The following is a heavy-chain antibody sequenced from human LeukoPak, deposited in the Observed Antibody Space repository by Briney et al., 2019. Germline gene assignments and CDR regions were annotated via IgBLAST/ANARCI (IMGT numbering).Heavy chain of an antibody. CDR2: ISSSSSYI. J-gene: IGHJ4*02. CDR3: ASEWEKADY. D-gene: IGHD1-26*01. V-gene: IGHV3-21*01. CDR1: ECTTSSYS. Sequence: PGGPMRFSSAASECTTSSYSINWVRKAPEKGLEWVSSISSSSSYIYYADSVKARFTISRDNAKNSLYLQMNSLRAEDTAVYYWASEWEKADYWGQGTLVTVSS.